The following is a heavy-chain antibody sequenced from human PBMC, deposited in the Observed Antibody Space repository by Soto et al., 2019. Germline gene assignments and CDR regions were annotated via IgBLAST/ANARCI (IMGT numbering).Heavy chain of an antibody. V-gene: IGHV3-11*01. CDR2: ISRSGNTM. Sequence: QVQLVESGGSLVKPGGSLRLSCAASGFTSWDYDMSWIRQAPGKGLEWVSYISRSGNTMYYGDYVKGRFTISRDNAENSVFLQMISLRAEHTAVYYCVREGRSSTSCNTGCAFVIWGQGTMVTVSS. CDR1: GFTSWDYD. J-gene: IGHJ3*02. CDR3: VREGRSSTSCNTGCAFVI. D-gene: IGHD2-2*02.